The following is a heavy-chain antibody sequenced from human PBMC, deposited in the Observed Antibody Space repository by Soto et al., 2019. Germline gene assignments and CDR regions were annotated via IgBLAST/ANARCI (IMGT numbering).Heavy chain of an antibody. CDR1: GFTFSDYY. J-gene: IGHJ6*02. Sequence: GGSLRIPCAASGFTFSDYYMSWIRQAPGKGLEWVSYISSSGSSIYYADSVKGRFTISRDNAKNSLYLQMNSLRAEDTAVYYCARVGVNSSSSQYYYYGMDVWGQGTTVTVSS. D-gene: IGHD6-6*01. CDR2: ISSSGSSI. V-gene: IGHV3-11*01. CDR3: ARVGVNSSSSQYYYYGMDV.